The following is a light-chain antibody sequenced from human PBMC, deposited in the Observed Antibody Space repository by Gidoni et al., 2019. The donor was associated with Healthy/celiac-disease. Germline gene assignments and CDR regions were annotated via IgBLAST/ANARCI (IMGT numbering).Light chain of an antibody. Sequence: ELVLTQPPATLSWSPGERATLSCRASQSVSSYLAWYQQKPGQAPRHLIYDASNRATGIPARFSGSGSVTDFTLTISSLEPEDCAVYYCQQRSNWLTFXGXTKVEIK. CDR2: DAS. CDR1: QSVSSY. CDR3: QQRSNWLT. J-gene: IGKJ4*01. V-gene: IGKV3-11*01.